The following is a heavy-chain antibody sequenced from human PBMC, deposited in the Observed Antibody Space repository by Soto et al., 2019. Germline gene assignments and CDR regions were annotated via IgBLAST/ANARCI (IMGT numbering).Heavy chain of an antibody. J-gene: IGHJ4*02. Sequence: PGGSLRLSCAASGFTFSNYAMSWVRQAPGKGLEWVSTISGRGGNTYYADSVKGRSTISRDNSRKTLYLQMDSLRVEDSAVYSCVKAGCSGGTCYLYYFDYWGQGALVTVSS. CDR3: VKAGCSGGTCYLYYFDY. CDR1: GFTFSNYA. D-gene: IGHD2-15*01. CDR2: ISGRGGNT. V-gene: IGHV3-23*01.